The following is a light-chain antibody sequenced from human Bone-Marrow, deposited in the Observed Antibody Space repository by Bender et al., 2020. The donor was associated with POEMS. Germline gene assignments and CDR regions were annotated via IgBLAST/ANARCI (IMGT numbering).Light chain of an antibody. Sequence: QSVLTQPPSASGTPGQRVTISCAGRSSNIGSNTVNWYQHLPGTAPKLLIYDNNQRPSGVPDRVSGSKSGTSSSLVISGLQSEDEADYYCATWDDSVNAVVFGGGTKLTVL. CDR2: DNN. V-gene: IGLV1-44*01. CDR1: SSNIGSNT. CDR3: ATWDDSVNAVV. J-gene: IGLJ3*02.